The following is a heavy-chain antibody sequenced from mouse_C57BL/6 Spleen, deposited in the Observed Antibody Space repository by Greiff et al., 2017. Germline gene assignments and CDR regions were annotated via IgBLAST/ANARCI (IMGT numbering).Heavy chain of an antibody. CDR3: ARRAAQAPYYFDY. V-gene: IGHV1-75*01. Sequence: VKVVESGPELVKPGASVKISCKASGYTFTDYYINWVKQRPGQGLEWIGWIFPGSGSTYYNEKFKGKATLTVDKSSSTAYMLLSSLTSEDSAVYFCARRAAQAPYYFDYWGQGTTLTVSS. CDR1: GYTFTDYY. J-gene: IGHJ2*01. D-gene: IGHD3-2*02. CDR2: IFPGSGST.